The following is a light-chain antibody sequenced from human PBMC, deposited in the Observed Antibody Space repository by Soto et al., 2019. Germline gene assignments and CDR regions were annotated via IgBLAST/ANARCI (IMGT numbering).Light chain of an antibody. CDR2: AAS. V-gene: IGKV4-1*01. Sequence: DIVMTQSPDSLAVSLGERATINCKSSQSVLYSSNNKNYLAWYQQKPGKAPKLLIYAASSLQSGVPSRFSGSGSGTDFTLTISSLQPEDFATYYCQQSYSTPPITFGQGTRLENK. CDR1: QSVLYSSNNKNY. CDR3: QQSYSTPPIT. J-gene: IGKJ5*01.